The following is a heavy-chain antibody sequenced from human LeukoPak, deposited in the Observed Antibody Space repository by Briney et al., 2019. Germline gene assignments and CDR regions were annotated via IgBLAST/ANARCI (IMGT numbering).Heavy chain of an antibody. CDR3: SRGSGWLSVY. CDR2: ISGGTT. CDR1: GFTFGDYL. Sequence: GGFLRLSCTASGFTFGDYLMSWFRQAPGKGLEWIGFISGGTTEYAASVKGRFTISRDDSTSIAYLQMNSLTTEDTAVYYCSRGSGWLSVYWGQGTLVTVSS. J-gene: IGHJ4*02. D-gene: IGHD6-19*01. V-gene: IGHV3-49*03.